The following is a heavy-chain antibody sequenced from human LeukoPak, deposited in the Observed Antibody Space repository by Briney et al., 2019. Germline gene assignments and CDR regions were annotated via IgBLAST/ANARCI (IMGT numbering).Heavy chain of an antibody. D-gene: IGHD3-22*01. V-gene: IGHV3-30-3*01. CDR1: GFTFSSYA. CDR3: AKAEDYYDSSGYNFAAGY. Sequence: PGGSLRLSCAASGFTFSSYAMHWVRQAPGKGLEWVAVISYDGSNKYYADSVKGRFTISRDNSKNTLYLQMNSLRAEDTAVYYCAKAEDYYDSSGYNFAAGYWGQGTLVTVSS. CDR2: ISYDGSNK. J-gene: IGHJ4*02.